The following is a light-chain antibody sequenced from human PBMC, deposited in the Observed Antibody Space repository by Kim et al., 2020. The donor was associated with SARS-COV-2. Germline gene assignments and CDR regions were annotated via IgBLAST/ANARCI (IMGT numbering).Light chain of an antibody. CDR1: QSVSGSY. CDR2: DAS. J-gene: IGKJ1*01. Sequence: SPGERATSSCRASQSVSGSYSAWYQQKPGQAPRLLIYDASTRATGIPDRFSGSGSGTDFTLTSSRLEPEDFAVYYCQQYGSSPQTFGQGTKVDIK. CDR3: QQYGSSPQT. V-gene: IGKV3-20*01.